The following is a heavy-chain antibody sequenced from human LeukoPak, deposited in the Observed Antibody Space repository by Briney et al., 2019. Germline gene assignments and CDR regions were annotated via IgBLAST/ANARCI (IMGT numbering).Heavy chain of an antibody. D-gene: IGHD2-8*02. CDR3: ARLLVDSYGYWFDP. CDR1: GDSISSYY. Sequence: PSETLSLTCTVSGDSISSYYWSWIRQPPGKGLEWIGYIYYSGGTNYNPSLKSRVTISVDTSKNQFSLKLTSVTAADTAVYYCARLLVDSYGYWFDPWGQGTLVTVPS. V-gene: IGHV4-59*08. J-gene: IGHJ5*02. CDR2: IYYSGGT.